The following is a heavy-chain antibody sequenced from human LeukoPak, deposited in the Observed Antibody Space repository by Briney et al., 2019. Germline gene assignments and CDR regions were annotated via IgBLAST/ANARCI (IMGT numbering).Heavy chain of an antibody. J-gene: IGHJ4*02. V-gene: IGHV4-4*07. CDR2: IYTSGST. Sequence: SETLPLTCTVSGGSISSYYWSWIRQPAGKGLEWIGRIYTSGSTNYNPSLKSRVTMSVDTSKNQFSLKLSSVTAADAAVYYCARSPHKYSSSKDFDYWGQGTLVTVSS. CDR1: GGSISSYY. CDR3: ARSPHKYSSSKDFDY. D-gene: IGHD6-6*01.